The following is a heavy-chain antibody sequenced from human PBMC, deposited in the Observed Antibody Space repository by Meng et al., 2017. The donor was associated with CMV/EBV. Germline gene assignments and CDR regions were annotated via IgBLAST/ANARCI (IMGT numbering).Heavy chain of an antibody. CDR2: INHSGST. CDR3: ARGGNWFDP. Sequence: QVLLQQGGAGLFKASEPLSITCADYGGSFSGYYWSWSRQPPGKGLEWIGEINHSGSTNYNTTLKSRVTISVDTSKSQFSLKLSAVTAADTAVYYCARGGNWFDPWGQGTLVTVSS. CDR1: GGSFSGYY. J-gene: IGHJ5*02. V-gene: IGHV4-34*01.